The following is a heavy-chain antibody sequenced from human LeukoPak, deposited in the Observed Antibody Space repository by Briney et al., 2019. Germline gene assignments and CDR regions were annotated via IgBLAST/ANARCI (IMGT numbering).Heavy chain of an antibody. J-gene: IGHJ3*02. CDR3: ASGRYCSGGSCYDAFDI. CDR1: GFAFSTYE. V-gene: IGHV3-48*03. Sequence: GGSLRLSCAASGFAFSTYEMNWVRQAPGKGLEWVSYISTSGSTIHYADSVKGRFTISRDNSKNTLYLQMNGLRAEDTAVYYCASGRYCSGGSCYDAFDIWGQGTMVTVSS. CDR2: ISTSGSTI. D-gene: IGHD2-15*01.